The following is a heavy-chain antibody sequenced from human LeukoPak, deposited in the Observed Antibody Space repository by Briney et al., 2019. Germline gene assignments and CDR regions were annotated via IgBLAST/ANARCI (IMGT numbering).Heavy chain of an antibody. V-gene: IGHV4-28*06. CDR2: IYYSGST. CDR1: GYSISSSNW. Sequence: TSDTLSLTCAVSGYSISSSNWWGWIRQPPGKGLEWIGYIYYSGSTNYNPSLKSRVTMSVDTSKNQFSLKLSSVTALDTAVYYCARGDCSSTICYSPMDVWGKGTTVTVSS. J-gene: IGHJ6*03. D-gene: IGHD2-2*01. CDR3: ARGDCSSTICYSPMDV.